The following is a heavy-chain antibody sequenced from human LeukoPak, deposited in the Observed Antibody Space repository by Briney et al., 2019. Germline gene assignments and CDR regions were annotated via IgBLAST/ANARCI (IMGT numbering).Heavy chain of an antibody. Sequence: SETLSLICNVPGDSINNYYWSWVRQPPGKGLEWIGYIYHSGSTNYDPTLKSRVTISKDPSKKQVALKLTSVTAADTAVYYCARGSNWLDPWGQGTLVTVSS. J-gene: IGHJ5*02. V-gene: IGHV4-59*01. CDR2: IYHSGST. CDR3: ARGSNWLDP. D-gene: IGHD6-6*01. CDR1: GDSINNYY.